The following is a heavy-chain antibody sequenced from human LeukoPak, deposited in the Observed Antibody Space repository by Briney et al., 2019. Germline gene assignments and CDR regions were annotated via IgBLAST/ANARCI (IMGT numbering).Heavy chain of an antibody. CDR2: NTNTGNP. Sequence: NTNTGNPTYAQGFTGRFVFSLDTSVSTAYLQIRSLKAEDTAVYYCARSPRYCSGGSCYHYWGQGTLVTVSS. V-gene: IGHV7-4-1*02. CDR3: ARSPRYCSGGSCYHY. J-gene: IGHJ4*02. D-gene: IGHD2-15*01.